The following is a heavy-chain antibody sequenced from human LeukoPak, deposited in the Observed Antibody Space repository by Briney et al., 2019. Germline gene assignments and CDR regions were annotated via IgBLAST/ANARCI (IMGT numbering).Heavy chain of an antibody. J-gene: IGHJ5*02. CDR1: GYTFTGYY. D-gene: IGHD2-2*02. CDR3: ATDYCSTISCDTESWFDP. Sequence: ASVTVSCKASGYTFTGYYIHWLRQAPGQGLEWMGWINPSSGGTNYAQNFHGRITMTRATYLSTAFMELSWLRSDDTAVYYCATDYCSTISCDTESWFDPWGQGTLVTVSS. V-gene: IGHV1-2*02. CDR2: INPSSGGT.